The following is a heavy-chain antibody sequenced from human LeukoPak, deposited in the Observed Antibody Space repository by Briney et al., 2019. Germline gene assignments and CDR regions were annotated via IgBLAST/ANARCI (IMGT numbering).Heavy chain of an antibody. CDR3: ATVGGEGTAVSGNLFFAY. V-gene: IGHV1-2*02. Sequence: GASVKVSCKASGYTFTGYFMHWVRQAPGQALEWMGWINPTSGGVTYAPHFQGRLTVTMDTSIRTAYMELSRLRSDDTAIYYCATVGGEGTAVSGNLFFAYWGQGTLVTVSS. D-gene: IGHD6-19*01. CDR2: INPTSGGV. J-gene: IGHJ4*02. CDR1: GYTFTGYF.